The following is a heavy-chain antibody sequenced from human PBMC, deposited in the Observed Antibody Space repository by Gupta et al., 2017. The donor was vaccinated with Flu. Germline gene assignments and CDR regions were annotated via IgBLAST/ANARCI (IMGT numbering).Heavy chain of an antibody. D-gene: IGHD7-27*01. Sequence: EVKFLDSGGGLVQTGGSLRLSCPASGLRFRGYALTWVRQAPGQGLEWVSLISASGDDAHYADSVKGRFTISRDDSINTFYLQMDRLRGDDTAVYFCARMPTWGFPAGDWGQGTRVTVSS. CDR3: ARMPTWGFPAGD. J-gene: IGHJ4*02. CDR1: GLRFRGYA. V-gene: IGHV3-23*01. CDR2: ISASGDDA.